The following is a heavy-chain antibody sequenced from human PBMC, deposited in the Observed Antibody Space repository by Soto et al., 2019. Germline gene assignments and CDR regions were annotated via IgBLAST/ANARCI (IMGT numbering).Heavy chain of an antibody. CDR1: EFTFTNYA. D-gene: IGHD3-22*01. CDR2: ISGSGSST. CDR3: AKEIGDESRDYYYFYYAMDV. V-gene: IGHV3-23*01. Sequence: EVQVLESGGGLVQPGGSLRLSCTASEFTFTNYAMSWVRQAPGKGLEWVSAISGSGSSTYYADSVKGRFTISRDNSKNTLYLQMNSVRADDTALYYCAKEIGDESRDYYYFYYAMDVWGQGTTVTVSS. J-gene: IGHJ6*02.